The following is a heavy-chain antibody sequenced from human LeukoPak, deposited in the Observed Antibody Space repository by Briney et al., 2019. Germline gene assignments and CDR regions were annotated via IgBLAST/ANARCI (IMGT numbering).Heavy chain of an antibody. CDR2: IHHSGNT. CDR3: ARYYYDSSGYSHGMDV. D-gene: IGHD3-22*01. CDR1: GGSITSTY. Sequence: PSETLSLTCTVSGGSITSTYWSWIRQPPGKGLEWIGYIHHSGNTNYNPSLKSRVTISVDTSKDQFSLKLSSVTAADTAVYYCARYYYDSSGYSHGMDVWGQGTTVTVSS. V-gene: IGHV4-59*01. J-gene: IGHJ6*02.